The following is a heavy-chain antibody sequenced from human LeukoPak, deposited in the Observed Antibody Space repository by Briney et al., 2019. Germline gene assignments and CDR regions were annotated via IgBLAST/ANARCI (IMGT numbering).Heavy chain of an antibody. CDR3: ARDNSVEDTAWWFDP. V-gene: IGHV1-46*04. J-gene: IGHJ5*02. CDR2: INPSGGST. D-gene: IGHD4-23*01. CDR1: GYTFTSYY. Sequence: ASVKVSCKASGYTFTSYYMHWVRQAPGQGLEWMGIINPSGGSTSYAQKLQGRVTMTTDMSTSTDYMELSSLRSEDTAVYYCARDNSVEDTAWWFDPWGQGTLVTVSS.